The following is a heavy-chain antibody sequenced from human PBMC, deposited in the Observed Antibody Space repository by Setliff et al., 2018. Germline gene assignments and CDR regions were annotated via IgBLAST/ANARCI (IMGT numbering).Heavy chain of an antibody. CDR3: ARVAIMGPPS. V-gene: IGHV1-2*02. Sequence: ASVKVSCKASGYAVTGYHIHWVRQAPGQGPEWMGWINPNTGGTNYAQKFQGRVTMTRDTSITTAYMELSSLRSDDTAVYYCARVAIMGPPSWGQGTLVTVSA. J-gene: IGHJ5*02. CDR1: GYAVTGYH. D-gene: IGHD3-16*01. CDR2: INPNTGGT.